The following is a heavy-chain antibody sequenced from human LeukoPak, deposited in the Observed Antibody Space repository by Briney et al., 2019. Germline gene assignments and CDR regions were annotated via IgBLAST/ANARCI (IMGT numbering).Heavy chain of an antibody. CDR2: GEGQGSTS. CDR1: GFTLRNYW. CDR3: TTTDHFDY. Sequence: PGGSLRLSCAASGFTLRNYWMHWVRQAPGKGLVWVSRGEGQGSTSTYADSVKGRFTISRDTAKNTLYLQMNSLRAEDTAVYYCTTTDHFDYWGQGTLVAVSS. V-gene: IGHV3-74*03. J-gene: IGHJ4*02.